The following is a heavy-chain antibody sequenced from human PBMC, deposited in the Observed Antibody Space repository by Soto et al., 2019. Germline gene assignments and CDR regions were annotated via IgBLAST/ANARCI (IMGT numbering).Heavy chain of an antibody. J-gene: IGHJ3*02. CDR2: IYSGGST. Sequence: SLRLSCAASGFTVSSNYISWVRQAPGKGLEWVSVIYSGGSTYYADSVKGRFTISRDNSKNTLYLQMNSLRAEDTAVYYCATEIDWLHAFDIWGQGTMVTGSS. D-gene: IGHD3-9*01. CDR3: ATEIDWLHAFDI. CDR1: GFTVSSNY. V-gene: IGHV3-66*01.